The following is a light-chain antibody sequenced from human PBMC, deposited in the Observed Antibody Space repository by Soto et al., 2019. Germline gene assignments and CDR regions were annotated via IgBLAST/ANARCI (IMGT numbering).Light chain of an antibody. J-gene: IGKJ4*01. V-gene: IGKV1-27*01. CDR3: QDYDSARFT. CDR2: AAS. CDR1: QDISNY. Sequence: DIQMTQSPSSLSASVGDRVTITCRASQDISNYLAWHQQKPGKVPELLLYAASTLQSLVPSRFSSSRFVTDFPLTISSRKLEDVATYYCQDYDSARFTFGGGTKVEIK.